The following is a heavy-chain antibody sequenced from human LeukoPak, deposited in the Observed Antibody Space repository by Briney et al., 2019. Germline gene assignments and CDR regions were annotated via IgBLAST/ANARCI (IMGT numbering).Heavy chain of an antibody. D-gene: IGHD1-26*01. CDR3: AKLQGRIVGATTDAFDI. V-gene: IGHV3-23*01. CDR2: ISGRGGST. Sequence: GGSLRLSCAASGFTFSSYAMSWVRQAPGKGLEWVSAISGRGGSTYYADSVKGRFTISRDNSKNTLYLQMNSLRAEDTAVYYCAKLQGRIVGATTDAFDIWGQGTMVTVSS. CDR1: GFTFSSYA. J-gene: IGHJ3*02.